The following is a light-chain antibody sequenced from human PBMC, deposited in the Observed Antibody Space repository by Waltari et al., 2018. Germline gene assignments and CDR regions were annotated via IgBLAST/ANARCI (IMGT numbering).Light chain of an antibody. Sequence: EIVMTQSPATLSVSPGERATLSCRASQSVSSNLGWYQQTPGQAPRLLIYGASTRATGIPARFSGSGSGTEFTLTISSLQSEDFAVYYCQQYNNWPQTFGQGTKVEIK. J-gene: IGKJ1*01. CDR2: GAS. CDR3: QQYNNWPQT. V-gene: IGKV3-15*01. CDR1: QSVSSN.